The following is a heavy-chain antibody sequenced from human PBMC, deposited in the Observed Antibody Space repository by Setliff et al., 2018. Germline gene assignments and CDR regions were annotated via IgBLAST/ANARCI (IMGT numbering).Heavy chain of an antibody. D-gene: IGHD2-2*01. CDR1: DGSMTSGSYY. V-gene: IGHV4-39*06. CDR2: VYYSGTA. Sequence: PSETLSLTCSVSDGSMTSGSYYWGWIRQPPGKGLEWIGSVYYSGTAYYNPSLKSRLYMSVDTSKNQFTLKVISVTAADTAVYYCARLSCSSNSCPSDYWVQGTLVTVSS. J-gene: IGHJ4*02. CDR3: ARLSCSSNSCPSDY.